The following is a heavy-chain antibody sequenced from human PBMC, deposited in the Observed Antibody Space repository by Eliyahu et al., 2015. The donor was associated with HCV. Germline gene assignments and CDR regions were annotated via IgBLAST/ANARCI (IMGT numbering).Heavy chain of an antibody. J-gene: IGHJ4*02. CDR3: VRDSSNRYYFDS. CDR2: ISVSGAYI. D-gene: IGHD3-16*02. CDR1: GFSFTSDT. Sequence: EVRLVESGGGLVKPGGSLRLSCAASGFSFTSDTMNWVRQAPGKGLEWVSSISVSGAYIYYGDSVKGRFIVSRDNAKNSLSLQMSSLTADDTGVYYCVRDSSNRYYFDSWGQGTLVTVSS. V-gene: IGHV3-21*01.